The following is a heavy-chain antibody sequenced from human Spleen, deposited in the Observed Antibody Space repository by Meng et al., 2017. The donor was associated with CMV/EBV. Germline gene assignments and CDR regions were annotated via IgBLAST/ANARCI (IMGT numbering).Heavy chain of an antibody. D-gene: IGHD3-10*01. CDR1: FSAPY. V-gene: IGHV3-72*01. Sequence: FSAPYMDSVRPAPGKGLEWVGRTRNKANSYTTEYAASVKGRFTISRDDSKNSLFLQMTSLKTEDTAVYYCARATFTLVRGVTNYGMDVWGQGTLVTVSS. CDR3: ARATFTLVRGVTNYGMDV. CDR2: TRNKANSYTT. J-gene: IGHJ6*02.